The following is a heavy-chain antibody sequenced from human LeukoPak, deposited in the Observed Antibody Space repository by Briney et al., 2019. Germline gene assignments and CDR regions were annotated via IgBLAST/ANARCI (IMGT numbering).Heavy chain of an antibody. CDR2: INGDGSRT. J-gene: IGHJ4*02. V-gene: IGHV3-74*01. D-gene: IGHD3-9*01. CDR1: GFTFSNYW. Sequence: PGGSLRLSCEASGFTFSNYWMHWVRQVPGKGLVWVSRINGDGSRTDYADFVKGRFIISRDNAKNTLYLQMDSLRADDTALYYCAVKAGYYDADAPFDYWGQGNLVTVSS. CDR3: AVKAGYYDADAPFDY.